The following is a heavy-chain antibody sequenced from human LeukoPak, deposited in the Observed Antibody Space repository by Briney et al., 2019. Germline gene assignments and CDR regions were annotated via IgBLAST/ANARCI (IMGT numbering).Heavy chain of an antibody. CDR2: INPNSGGT. CDR3: ARVRKRYFDWSNWFDP. J-gene: IGHJ5*02. CDR1: GYTFTGYY. D-gene: IGHD3-9*01. Sequence: ASVKVSCKASGYTFTGYYMHWVRQAPGQGLGWMGWINPNSGGTNYAQKFQGRVTMTRDTSISTAYMELSRLRSDDTAVYYCARVRKRYFDWSNWFDPWGQGTLVTVSS. V-gene: IGHV1-2*02.